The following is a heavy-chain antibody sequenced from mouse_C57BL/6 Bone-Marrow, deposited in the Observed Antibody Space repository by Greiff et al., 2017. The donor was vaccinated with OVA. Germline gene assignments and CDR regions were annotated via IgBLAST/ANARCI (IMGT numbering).Heavy chain of an antibody. D-gene: IGHD5-5*01. J-gene: IGHJ1*03. CDR3: ARIYLTFDV. CDR1: GYTFTSYW. V-gene: IGHV1-59*01. CDR2: IDPSDSYT. Sequence: QVQLQQPGAELVRPGTSVKLSCKASGYTFTSYWMHWVKQRPGQGLEWIGVIDPSDSYTNYNQKFKGKATLTVDTSSSPSYMQLSSLTSEDSAVYYCARIYLTFDVWGTGTTVTVSS.